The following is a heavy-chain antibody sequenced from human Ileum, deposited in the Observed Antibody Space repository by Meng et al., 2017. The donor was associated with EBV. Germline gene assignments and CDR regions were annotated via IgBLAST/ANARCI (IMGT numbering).Heavy chain of an antibody. Sequence: VQLQECGPGLGKTSGPLSLAWAVSGGSISSSNWWSWVRQPPGKGLEWIGEIYHSGSTNYNPSLTSRVNISVDKSKNQFSLKLSSVTAADTAVYYCARDFGPHQLWYWGQGTLVTVSS. CDR1: GGSISSSNW. V-gene: IGHV4-4*02. D-gene: IGHD3-16*01. CDR3: ARDFGPHQLWY. CDR2: IYHSGST. J-gene: IGHJ4*02.